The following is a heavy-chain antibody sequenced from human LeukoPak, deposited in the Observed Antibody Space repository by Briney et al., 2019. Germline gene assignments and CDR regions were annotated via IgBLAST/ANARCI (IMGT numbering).Heavy chain of an antibody. J-gene: IGHJ4*02. CDR3: ARLRSPTDY. V-gene: IGHV3-48*03. CDR1: GFTFSDFE. Sequence: GGSLRLSCAVSGFTFSDFEMNWVRQAPGKGPEWISYIGGSGSPTYYADSVKGRFTISRDNAKNSLFLQMNSLRAEDTAVYYCARLRSPTDYWGQGTLVTVSS. D-gene: IGHD4-17*01. CDR2: IGGSGSPT.